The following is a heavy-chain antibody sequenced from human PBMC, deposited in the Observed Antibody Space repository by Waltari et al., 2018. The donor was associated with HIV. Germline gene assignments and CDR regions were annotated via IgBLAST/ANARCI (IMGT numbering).Heavy chain of an antibody. D-gene: IGHD6-19*01. CDR1: GFTVGSHY. Sequence: EVQLVESGGGLIQPGGSLRLSCAASGFTVGSHYMSWVRQAPGKGLEWVSVIYSGGSTYYADSVKGRFTISRDNSKNTLYLQMNSLRAEDTAVYYCAGSVAGFLFDYWGQGTLVTVSS. J-gene: IGHJ4*02. CDR3: AGSVAGFLFDY. V-gene: IGHV3-53*01. CDR2: IYSGGST.